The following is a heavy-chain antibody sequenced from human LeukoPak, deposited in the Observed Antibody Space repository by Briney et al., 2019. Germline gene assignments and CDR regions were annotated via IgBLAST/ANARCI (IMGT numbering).Heavy chain of an antibody. CDR1: GYTFTSYD. CDR2: MNPNSGNT. D-gene: IGHD6-13*01. J-gene: IGHJ5*02. Sequence: ASVKVSCKASGYTFTSYDINWVRQATGQGLEWMGWMNPNSGNTGYAQKFQGRVTMTRNTSISTAYMELSSLRSEDTAVYYCAGGSSSWYVGGWFDPWGQGTLVTVSS. CDR3: AGGSSSWYVGGWFDP. V-gene: IGHV1-8*01.